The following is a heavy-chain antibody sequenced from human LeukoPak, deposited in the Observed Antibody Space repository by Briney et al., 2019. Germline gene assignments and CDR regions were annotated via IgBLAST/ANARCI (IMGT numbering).Heavy chain of an antibody. D-gene: IGHD1-26*01. V-gene: IGHV4-34*01. CDR2: LDHSGSS. CDR1: GGSFSGYY. Sequence: SETLSLTCAVYGGSFSGYYWSGVRQPPGKGLEWIGELDHSGSSNYNPSLKSRVTLSVDTSKNQLSLKQRSATAADTALYYFARRPRNSGNYDGPSGLDYWGQGTLVTVSS. J-gene: IGHJ4*02. CDR3: ARRPRNSGNYDGPSGLDY.